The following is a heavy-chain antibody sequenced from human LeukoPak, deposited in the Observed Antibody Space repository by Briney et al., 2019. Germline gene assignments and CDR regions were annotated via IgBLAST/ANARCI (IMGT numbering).Heavy chain of an antibody. D-gene: IGHD1-26*01. Sequence: GGSLRLSCAASGFTFSSYAMHWVRQAPGKGLEWVAVISYDGSNKYYADSVKGRFTISRDNPKNTLYLQMNSLRAEDTAVYYCARGSGSYSSYFDYWGQGTLVTVSS. CDR2: ISYDGSNK. CDR3: ARGSGSYSSYFDY. J-gene: IGHJ4*02. V-gene: IGHV3-30*04. CDR1: GFTFSSYA.